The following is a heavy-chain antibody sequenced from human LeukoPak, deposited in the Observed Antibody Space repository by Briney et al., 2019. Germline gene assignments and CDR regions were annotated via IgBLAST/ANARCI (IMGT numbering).Heavy chain of an antibody. CDR1: GFTFSSYS. D-gene: IGHD3-3*01. CDR3: AREHDYDFWN. J-gene: IGHJ4*02. Sequence: PGGSLRLSCAASGFTFSSYSMNWVRQAPGKGLEWVSSISTSNSYIYYADSLKGRFTISRDNAKNSLYLQMNSLRAEDTAVYYCAREHDYDFWNWGQGTLVTVSS. V-gene: IGHV3-21*01. CDR2: ISTSNSYI.